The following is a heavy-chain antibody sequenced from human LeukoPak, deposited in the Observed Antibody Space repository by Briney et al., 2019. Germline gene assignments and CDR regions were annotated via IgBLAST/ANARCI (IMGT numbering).Heavy chain of an antibody. CDR1: GGSISSYY. V-gene: IGHV4-59*12. D-gene: IGHD6-19*01. CDR2: IYYSGST. CDR3: ARETPYSSGYNY. Sequence: SETLSLTCTVSGGSISSYYWSWIRQPPGKGLEWIGYIYYSGSTNYNPSLKSRVTISVDTSKNQFSLKLSSVTAADTAVYYCARETPYSSGYNYWGQGTLVTVSS. J-gene: IGHJ4*02.